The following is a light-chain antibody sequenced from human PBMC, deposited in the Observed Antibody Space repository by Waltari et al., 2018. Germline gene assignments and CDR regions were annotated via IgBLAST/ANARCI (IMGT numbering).Light chain of an antibody. V-gene: IGLV3-21*04. CDR3: QVWDRSSDSWV. Sequence: SYVRTQPPSVSVAPGKTASIPCGGNNIRRQNVHSYQQKPGQAPILFLYFDSDRPSGIPERFSGSNFGDTATLTISRVEAGDEADYYCQVWDRSSDSWVFGGGTKLTVL. J-gene: IGLJ3*02. CDR2: FDS. CDR1: NIRRQN.